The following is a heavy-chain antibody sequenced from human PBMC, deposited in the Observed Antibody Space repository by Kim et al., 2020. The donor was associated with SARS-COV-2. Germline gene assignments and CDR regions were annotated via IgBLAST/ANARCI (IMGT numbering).Heavy chain of an antibody. CDR3: ARDAGGAMTTVTTDV. D-gene: IGHD4-4*01. CDR2: IYSGGST. Sequence: GGSLRLSCAASGFTVSSNYMSWVRQAPGKGLEWVSVIYSGGSTYYADSVKGRFTISRDNSKNTLYLQMNSLRAEDTAVYYCARDAGGAMTTVTTDVWGQGTTVTVSS. J-gene: IGHJ6*02. CDR1: GFTVSSNY. V-gene: IGHV3-66*01.